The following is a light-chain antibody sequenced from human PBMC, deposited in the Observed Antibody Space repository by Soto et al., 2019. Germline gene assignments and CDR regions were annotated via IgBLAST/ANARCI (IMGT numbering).Light chain of an antibody. J-gene: IGKJ2*01. CDR3: MQGTHWPPVT. CDR1: QSIVYSDGNAY. CDR2: KAF. Sequence: DVVMTQSPLSLPVTLGQPASISCRSSQSIVYSDGNAYLSWFQQRPGQSPRRLIYKAFNRDSGVPARFSGRGSGTDFTLKISRVEAEDVGVYYCMQGTHWPPVTFGQGTKLEIK. V-gene: IGKV2-30*01.